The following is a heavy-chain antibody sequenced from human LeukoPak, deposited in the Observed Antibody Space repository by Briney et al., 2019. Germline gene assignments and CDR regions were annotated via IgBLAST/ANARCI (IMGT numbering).Heavy chain of an antibody. V-gene: IGHV1-2*02. CDR2: INPNSGGT. Sequence: GASVKVSCKASGYTFTGYYMHWVRQAPGQGLEWMGWINPNSGGTNYAQKFQGRVTMTRDTSISTAYMELSRLRSDDTAVYYCARDRSSYGDYPSFDYWGQGTLVTVSS. J-gene: IGHJ4*02. CDR1: GYTFTGYY. CDR3: ARDRSSYGDYPSFDY. D-gene: IGHD4-17*01.